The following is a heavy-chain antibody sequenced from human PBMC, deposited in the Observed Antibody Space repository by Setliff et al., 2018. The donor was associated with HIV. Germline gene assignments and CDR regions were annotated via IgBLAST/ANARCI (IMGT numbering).Heavy chain of an antibody. CDR1: GGSINNGYHY. Sequence: SETLSLTCTVSGGSINNGYHYWVWIRQTPGKGPEWIGGIYYTGSAHYNPSLKRRVTISVDTSKNQFSMKLTSLTAADTTVYYCARWLTTTNKGAFDIWGQGTAVTVSS. V-gene: IGHV4-39*01. D-gene: IGHD3-22*01. CDR2: IYYTGSA. CDR3: ARWLTTTNKGAFDI. J-gene: IGHJ3*02.